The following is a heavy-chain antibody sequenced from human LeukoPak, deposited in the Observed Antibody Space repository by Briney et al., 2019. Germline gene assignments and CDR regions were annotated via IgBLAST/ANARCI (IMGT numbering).Heavy chain of an antibody. CDR2: ISYGGSNK. CDR3: ATPESDIVVVPAALDY. Sequence: GRSLRLSCAASGFTFSSYAMHWVRQAPGKGLEWVAVISYGGSNKYYADSVKGRFTISRDNSKNTLYLQMNSLRAEDTAVYYCATPESDIVVVPAALDYWGQGTLVTVSS. CDR1: GFTFSSYA. D-gene: IGHD2-2*01. V-gene: IGHV3-30-3*01. J-gene: IGHJ4*02.